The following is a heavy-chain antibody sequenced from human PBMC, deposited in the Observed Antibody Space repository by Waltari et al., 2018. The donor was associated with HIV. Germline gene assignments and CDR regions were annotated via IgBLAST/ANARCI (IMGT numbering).Heavy chain of an antibody. D-gene: IGHD4-17*01. Sequence: QVQLVESGGGVVQPGRSLRLSCAASGFTFSSYGMHWVRQAPGKGLEGVAVISYDGSNKFDTDAVKGRFTISRDNSKNTLYLQMNSLRAEDTAVYYCAKTGYGDYGRDDWGQGTLVTVSS. CDR3: AKTGYGDYGRDD. V-gene: IGHV3-30*18. CDR2: ISYDGSNK. J-gene: IGHJ4*02. CDR1: GFTFSSYG.